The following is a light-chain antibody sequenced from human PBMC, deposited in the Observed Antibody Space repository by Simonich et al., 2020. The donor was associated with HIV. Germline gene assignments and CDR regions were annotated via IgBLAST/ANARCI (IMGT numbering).Light chain of an antibody. CDR1: QSISTW. CDR2: KAS. V-gene: IGKV1-5*03. Sequence: IQLTQSPSFLSASVGDRVTITCRASQSISTWLAWYQQKPGKAPKLLIYKASSLESGVPSTFSGSGSGIEFTLTISSMQSEDFATYYCQQFNNFPITFGQGTRLEIK. CDR3: QQFNNFPIT. J-gene: IGKJ5*01.